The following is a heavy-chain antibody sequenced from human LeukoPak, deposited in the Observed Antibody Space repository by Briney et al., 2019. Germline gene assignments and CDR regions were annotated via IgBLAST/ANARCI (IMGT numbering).Heavy chain of an antibody. D-gene: IGHD1-14*01. CDR1: GWSFSGYY. CDR2: INHSGST. CDR3: ATTRRKYYFDY. J-gene: IGHJ4*02. Sequence: PSENLSLTCAVYGWSFSGYYWSWIRQPPGKGLEWIGEINHSGSTNYNPSLKSRVTISVDTSKNQFSLKLSSVTAADTAVYYCATTRRKYYFDYWGQGTLVTVSS. V-gene: IGHV4-34*01.